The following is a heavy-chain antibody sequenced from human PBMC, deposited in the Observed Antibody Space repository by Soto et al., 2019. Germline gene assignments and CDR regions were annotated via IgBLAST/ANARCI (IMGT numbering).Heavy chain of an antibody. CDR2: ISPNGQGI. V-gene: IGHV3-23*01. CDR1: GFTVTSNG. Sequence: GGSLRLSCGVSGFTVTSNGVGWVRQAPGKGLEWVSAISPNGQGIWYADSVKGRFTISRDISRNTVFLQMDSLRAEDTAVYYCAKVFYYYDSSGYYYFDYWGQGTLVTVSS. D-gene: IGHD3-22*01. J-gene: IGHJ4*02. CDR3: AKVFYYYDSSGYYYFDY.